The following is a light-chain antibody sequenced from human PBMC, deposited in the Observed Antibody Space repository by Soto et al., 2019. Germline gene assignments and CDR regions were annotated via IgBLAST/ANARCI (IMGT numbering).Light chain of an antibody. CDR3: QQHNNRSPWT. V-gene: IGKV3-15*01. Sequence: EIVMTQSPATLSVSPGERATLSCRASQSVSSNLAWYQQKPGQAPRLLMYGASTRATGIPERFSGSGSGTEFTLTTSSLQDEDYVVNYCQQHNNRSPWTFGQGTKVEIK. J-gene: IGKJ1*01. CDR2: GAS. CDR1: QSVSSN.